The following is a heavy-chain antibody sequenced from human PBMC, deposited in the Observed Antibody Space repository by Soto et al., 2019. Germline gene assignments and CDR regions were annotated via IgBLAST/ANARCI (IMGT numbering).Heavy chain of an antibody. CDR3: ARERTRGFDP. V-gene: IGHV1-8*01. J-gene: IGHJ5*02. CDR2: MNPNSGNT. CDR1: GYTFTSYD. Sequence: QVQLVQSGAEVKKPGASVKVSCKASGYTFTSYDINWVRQATGQGLEWMGWMNPNSGNTAYAQKFLGRVTMTRNTSISTAYMELSSLGSEDTAVYSRARERTRGFDPWGQGTLVTVSS.